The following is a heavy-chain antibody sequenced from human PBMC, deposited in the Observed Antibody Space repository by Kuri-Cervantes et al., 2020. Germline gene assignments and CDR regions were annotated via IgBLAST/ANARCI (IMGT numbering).Heavy chain of an antibody. V-gene: IGHV1-18*01. CDR1: GYTFTSYG. J-gene: IGHJ4*02. CDR2: ISAYNGDT. CDR3: ARDLGSSSSVLFDY. Sequence: ASVKVSCKASGYTFTSYGISWVRQAPGQGLEWMGWISAYNGDTNYAQKLQGRVTMTTGTSTSTAYMELRSLRSDDTAVYYCARDLGSSSSVLFDYWGQGTLVTVSS. D-gene: IGHD6-6*01.